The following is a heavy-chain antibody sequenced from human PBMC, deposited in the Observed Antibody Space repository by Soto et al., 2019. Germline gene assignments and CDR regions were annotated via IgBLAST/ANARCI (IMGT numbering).Heavy chain of an antibody. CDR1: GGSISSYY. J-gene: IGHJ3*02. D-gene: IGHD3-22*01. Sequence: SETLSLTCTVSGGSISSYYWSWIRQPPGKGLEWIGYIYYSGSTNYNPSLKSRVTISVDTSKNQFSLKLSSVTAADTAVYYCARTYDSAFDIWGQGTMVTGSS. CDR2: IYYSGST. CDR3: ARTYDSAFDI. V-gene: IGHV4-59*01.